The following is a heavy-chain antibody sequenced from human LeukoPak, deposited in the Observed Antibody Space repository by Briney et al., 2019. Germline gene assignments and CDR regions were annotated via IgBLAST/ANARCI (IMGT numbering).Heavy chain of an antibody. CDR2: IYYSGST. CDR3: ARARLGAPYMDYYFDY. V-gene: IGHV4-30-4*02. J-gene: IGHJ4*02. CDR1: GGSISSGDYC. D-gene: IGHD1-26*01. Sequence: SETLSLTCIVSGGSISSGDYCWSWIRQPPGTGLEWIGYIYYSGSTYYNPSLKSRVTISVDTSKNQFSLKLSSVTAADTAVYYCARARLGAPYMDYYFDYWGQGTLVTVSS.